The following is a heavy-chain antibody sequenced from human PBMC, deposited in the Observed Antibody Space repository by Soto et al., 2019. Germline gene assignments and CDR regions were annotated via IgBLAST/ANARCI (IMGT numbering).Heavy chain of an antibody. CDR2: IYWDDEK. J-gene: IGHJ4*02. CDR3: AHSPLGQLLLYFDF. CDR1: GFSLTTSGVG. D-gene: IGHD1-1*01. V-gene: IGHV2-5*02. Sequence: KESGPTLVKPTQTLTLTCTFSGFSLTTSGVGVGWIRQPPGKALEWLALIYWDDEKRYSPSLKSRLSITKDTSNNQVVLTMTNMDPVDTATYFCAHSPLGQLLLYFDFWGQGTLVTVSS.